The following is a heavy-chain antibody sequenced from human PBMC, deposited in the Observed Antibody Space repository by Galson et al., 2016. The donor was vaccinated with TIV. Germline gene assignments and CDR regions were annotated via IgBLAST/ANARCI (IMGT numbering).Heavy chain of an antibody. CDR2: ITYTSATI. D-gene: IGHD4-23*01. Sequence: SLRLSCAASGFTFSNYAMSWVRQAPGEGLEWVSFITYTSATIYYADSVKGRFTVSRDNAKNSLYLQMNSLRADGTAVYYCARPGNYDGDRRGAFDLWGQGTMVTVSP. CDR1: GFTFSNYA. J-gene: IGHJ3*01. V-gene: IGHV3-48*04. CDR3: ARPGNYDGDRRGAFDL.